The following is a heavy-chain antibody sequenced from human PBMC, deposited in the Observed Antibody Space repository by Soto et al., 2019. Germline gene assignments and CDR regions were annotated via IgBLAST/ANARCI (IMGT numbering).Heavy chain of an antibody. CDR3: ARDWRCSGGSCYDTFDI. CDR2: ISAYNSIT. J-gene: IGHJ3*02. D-gene: IGHD2-15*01. CDR1: GYTFTTYG. V-gene: IGHV1-18*01. Sequence: QVQLVQSGAEVKKPGASVKVSCKASGYTFTTYGISWVRQAPGQGLEWMGWISAYNSITKYAQEVQGRVTMTADTYTSTAYMELRRLRSDDTAVYYCARDWRCSGGSCYDTFDIWGQGTMVTVSS.